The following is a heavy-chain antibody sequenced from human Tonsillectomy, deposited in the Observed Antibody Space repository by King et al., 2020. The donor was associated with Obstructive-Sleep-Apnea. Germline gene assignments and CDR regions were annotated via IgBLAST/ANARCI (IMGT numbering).Heavy chain of an antibody. V-gene: IGHV3-7*03. D-gene: IGHD3-3*01. CDR1: EFTFSNYC. CDR2: INQDGSEK. J-gene: IGHJ6*02. CDR3: ARFDDFWSGSYYFYYGMDV. Sequence: VQLVESGGGLVQPGGSLRLSCGGSEFTFSNYCMSWVRQAPGKGLEWVANINQDGSEKYYVDSVKGRFTISRDNAKNSVYLQMNSLKAEDTAGYYCARFDDFWSGSYYFYYGMDVWGQGTTVTVSS.